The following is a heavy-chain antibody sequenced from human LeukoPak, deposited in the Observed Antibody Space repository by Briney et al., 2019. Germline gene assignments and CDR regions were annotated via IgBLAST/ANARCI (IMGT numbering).Heavy chain of an antibody. CDR3: ARAPLRYFDWLSYYFDY. V-gene: IGHV3-15*01. CDR1: GFTFNKPW. D-gene: IGHD3-9*01. CDR2: IKSITNGGTT. J-gene: IGHJ4*02. Sequence: GGSLRLSCAASGFTFNKPWMSWVRQAPGKGLEWVGHIKSITNGGTTDYAAPVKGRFAISRDDSKNTLYLQMNSLRAEDTAVYYCARAPLRYFDWLSYYFDYWGQGTLVTVSS.